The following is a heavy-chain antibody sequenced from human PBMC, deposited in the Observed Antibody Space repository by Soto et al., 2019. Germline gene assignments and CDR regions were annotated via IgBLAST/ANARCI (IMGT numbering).Heavy chain of an antibody. J-gene: IGHJ5*02. V-gene: IGHV3-53*01. CDR3: AKAYRVRGVIPSYTWLDP. D-gene: IGHD3-10*01. CDR1: GFTVSSNY. CDR2: IYSGGST. Sequence: PGGSLRLSCAASGFTVSSNYMSWVRQAPGKGLEWVSVIYSGGSTYYADSVKGRFTISRDNSKNTLYLQMNSLRAEDTAVYYCAKAYRVRGVIPSYTWLDPWGKETLFTVPS.